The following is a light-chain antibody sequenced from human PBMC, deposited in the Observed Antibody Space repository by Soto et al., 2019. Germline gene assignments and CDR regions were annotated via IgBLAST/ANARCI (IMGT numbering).Light chain of an antibody. Sequence: QTVVTQEPSLSVSPGGTVTLTCGLTSGSVSTSFYPSWYQLTPGQAPRTLIHSTNTRSSGVPDRFSGSILGNKAALTITGAQTDDESHYFCLLYMGSAIWVFGGGTKLTVL. CDR2: STN. V-gene: IGLV8-61*01. CDR3: LLYMGSAIWV. CDR1: SGSVSTSFY. J-gene: IGLJ3*02.